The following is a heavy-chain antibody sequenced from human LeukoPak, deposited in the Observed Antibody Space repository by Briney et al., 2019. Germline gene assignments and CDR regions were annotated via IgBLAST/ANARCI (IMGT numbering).Heavy chain of an antibody. Sequence: SETLSLTCTVSGGSISTYYWSWIRQPAGKGLEWIGRVSSSGSTKYNPSLKSRVTISVDTSKNQFSLKLSSVTAADTAVYYCARYIAVAGNLVGFDYWGQGTLVTVSS. CDR3: ARYIAVAGNLVGFDY. J-gene: IGHJ4*02. CDR1: GGSISTYY. D-gene: IGHD6-19*01. CDR2: VSSSGST. V-gene: IGHV4-4*07.